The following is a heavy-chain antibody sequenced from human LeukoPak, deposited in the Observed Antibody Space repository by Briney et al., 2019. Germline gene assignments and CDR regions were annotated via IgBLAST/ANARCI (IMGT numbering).Heavy chain of an antibody. CDR2: TYYSGST. Sequence: SETLSLTCTVSGGSISSGDYDWSWIRQPPGKGLEWIGYTYYSGSTYYNPSLKSRATISVDTSKNQFSLKLTSVTAADTAVYYCARGNTADSSSWYTNWFDPWGQGTLVTVSS. CDR3: ARGNTADSSSWYTNWFDP. D-gene: IGHD6-13*01. J-gene: IGHJ5*02. V-gene: IGHV4-30-4*01. CDR1: GGSISSGDYD.